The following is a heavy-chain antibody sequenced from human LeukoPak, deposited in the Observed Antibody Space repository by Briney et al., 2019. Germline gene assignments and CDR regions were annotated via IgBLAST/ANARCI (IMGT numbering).Heavy chain of an antibody. CDR3: VRHGDIAAGTFEY. D-gene: IGHD6-13*01. CDR1: SYSFPSYG. J-gene: IGHJ4*02. V-gene: IGHV5-51*01. CDR2: SYPVDSDT. Sequence: GDSLNSSSQASSYSFPSYGIGWVRQMTGKGLEWMGISYPVDSDTRYSPSFQGQVTISPDKSLSTAYLQCRTLKPSDTRMCYCVRHGDIAAGTFEYWGQGNLVTVSS.